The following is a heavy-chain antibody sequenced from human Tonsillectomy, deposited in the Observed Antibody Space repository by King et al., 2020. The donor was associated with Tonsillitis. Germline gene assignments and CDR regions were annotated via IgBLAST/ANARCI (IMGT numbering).Heavy chain of an antibody. D-gene: IGHD2-15*01. CDR3: ARRGPAAGDYFDS. V-gene: IGHV2-70*11. J-gene: IGHJ4*02. Sequence: TLKESGPALVKPTQTLTLTCTFSGFSLSTSGMCVSWIRQPPGKALEWLARIDWDVDKYYTTSLKTRLTISKDTSKKQVVLKMTNMDPLNTATYYCARRGPAAGDYFDSWGQGTLFTVSS. CDR2: IDWDVDK. CDR1: GFSLSTSGMC.